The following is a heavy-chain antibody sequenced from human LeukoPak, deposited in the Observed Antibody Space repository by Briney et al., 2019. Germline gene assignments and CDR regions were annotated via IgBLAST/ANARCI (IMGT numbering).Heavy chain of an antibody. CDR3: ARDGHSYGYDLDY. Sequence: PGGSLRLSCAASGFTFSRYWMHWVRQAPGKGLEWVSYISSSSSYTNYADSVKGRFTISRDNAKNSLYLQMNSLRAEDTAVYYCARDGHSYGYDLDYWGQGTLVTVSS. CDR2: ISSSSSYT. CDR1: GFTFSRYW. V-gene: IGHV3-21*05. J-gene: IGHJ4*02. D-gene: IGHD5-18*01.